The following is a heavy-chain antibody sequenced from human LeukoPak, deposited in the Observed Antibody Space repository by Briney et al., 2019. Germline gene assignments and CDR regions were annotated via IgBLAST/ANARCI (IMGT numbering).Heavy chain of an antibody. J-gene: IGHJ5*02. CDR3: ARALTMVRGVMAFDP. V-gene: IGHV3-11*01. Sequence: GGSLRLSCAASGFTFSDYYMSWIRQAPGKGLEWVSYISSSGSTIYYADSVKGRFTISRDNAKNSLYLQMNSLRAEDTAVYYCARALTMVRGVMAFDPWGQGTLVTVSS. D-gene: IGHD3-10*01. CDR1: GFTFSDYY. CDR2: ISSSGSTI.